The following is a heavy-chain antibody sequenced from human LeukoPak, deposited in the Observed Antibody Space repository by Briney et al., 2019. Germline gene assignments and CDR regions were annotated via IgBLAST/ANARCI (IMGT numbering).Heavy chain of an antibody. CDR1: CGSISSYY. J-gene: IGHJ6*03. Sequence: SETLSLTCTVSCGSISSYYWSWIRQPPGKGLEWIGYIYYSGNTNYNPSLKSRVIISVNTSKNQFSLKLSSVTAADAAVYYCARFNGRRYMDVWGKGTTVTVSS. D-gene: IGHD2-8*01. CDR3: ARFNGRRYMDV. CDR2: IYYSGNT. V-gene: IGHV4-59*08.